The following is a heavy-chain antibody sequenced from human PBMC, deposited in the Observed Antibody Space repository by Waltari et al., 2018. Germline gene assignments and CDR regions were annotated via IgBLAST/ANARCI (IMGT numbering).Heavy chain of an antibody. J-gene: IGHJ6*03. CDR1: GGSISSYY. Sequence: QVQLQESGPGLVKPSETLSLTCTASGGSISSYYWSWIRQPPGKGLEWIGYIYYSGSTNDNPSLKSRVTISVDTSKNQFSLKLSSVTAADTAVYYCARGLAARPGPGRDYYYYYMDVWGKGTTVTISS. D-gene: IGHD6-6*01. CDR2: IYYSGST. V-gene: IGHV4-59*08. CDR3: ARGLAARPGPGRDYYYYYMDV.